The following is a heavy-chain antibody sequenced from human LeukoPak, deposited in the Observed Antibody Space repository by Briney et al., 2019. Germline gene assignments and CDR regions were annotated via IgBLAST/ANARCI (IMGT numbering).Heavy chain of an antibody. CDR2: IYSGGST. D-gene: IGHD3-22*01. CDR3: ARTPPYDSSGYYSSGYFDY. J-gene: IGHJ4*02. V-gene: IGHV3-53*01. Sequence: GGSLRLSCAASGFSVNSNYMSWVRQAPGKGLEWVSVIYSGGSTYYADSVKGRFTISRDNSKNTLYLQMNSLSAEDTAVYYCARTPPYDSSGYYSSGYFDYWGQGTLVTVSS. CDR1: GFSVNSNY.